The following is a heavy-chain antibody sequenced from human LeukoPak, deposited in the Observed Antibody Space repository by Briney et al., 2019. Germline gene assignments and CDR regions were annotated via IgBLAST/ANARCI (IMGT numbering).Heavy chain of an antibody. CDR2: ISYDGSNK. J-gene: IGHJ5*01. Sequence: GGSLRLSCAASGFTFSSYAVHWVRQAPGKGLEWVAVISYDGSNKYYADSVKGRFTVSRDNSKNALSVQMNSLRAEDAALYYCAKGWTMFDSWSQGILVTVSS. V-gene: IGHV3-30-3*01. CDR3: AKGWTMFDS. CDR1: GFTFSSYA. D-gene: IGHD3/OR15-3a*01.